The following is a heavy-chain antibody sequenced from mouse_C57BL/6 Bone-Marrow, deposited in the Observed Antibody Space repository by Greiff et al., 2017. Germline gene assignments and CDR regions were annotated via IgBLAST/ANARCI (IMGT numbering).Heavy chain of an antibody. CDR2: INPNNGGT. CDR3: ARWRLGRRDWYFDV. CDR1: GYTFTDYN. Sequence: EVQLQQSGPELVKPGASVKMSCKASGYTFTDYNMHWVKQSHGKSLEWIGYINPNNGGTSYNQKFKGKATLTVNKSSSTAYMELRSLTSEDSAVYDCARWRLGRRDWYFDVWGTGTTVTVSS. D-gene: IGHD4-1*01. V-gene: IGHV1-22*01. J-gene: IGHJ1*03.